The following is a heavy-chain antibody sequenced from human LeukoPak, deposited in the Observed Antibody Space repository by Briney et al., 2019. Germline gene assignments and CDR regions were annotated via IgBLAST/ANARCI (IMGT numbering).Heavy chain of an antibody. CDR2: INPNSGGT. J-gene: IGHJ3*02. CDR1: GYTFTGYY. CDR3: ARTVGVRGGPYSSSKAFDI. Sequence: GASVKVSCKASGYTFTGYYMHWVRQAPGQGLEWMGWINPNSGGTNYAQKFQGRVTMTRDTSISTAYMELSRLRSDDTAVYYCARTVGVRGGPYSSSKAFDIWGQGTMVTVSS. D-gene: IGHD6-6*01. V-gene: IGHV1-2*02.